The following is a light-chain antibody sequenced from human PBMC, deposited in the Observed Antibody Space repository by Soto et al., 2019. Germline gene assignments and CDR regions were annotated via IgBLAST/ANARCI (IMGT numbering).Light chain of an antibody. CDR1: QVNNNW. CDR3: QQANSFPFP. Sequence: DIQMTQSPSSVSASVGDRDTITCRASQVNNNWLAWYQQKPGKAPNLLIYVASTLQTGVTTRFSGSGSGTDCTLTISSLQTDDFATYYCQQANSFPFPFCPGTKVHIK. V-gene: IGKV1-12*02. CDR2: VAS. J-gene: IGKJ3*01.